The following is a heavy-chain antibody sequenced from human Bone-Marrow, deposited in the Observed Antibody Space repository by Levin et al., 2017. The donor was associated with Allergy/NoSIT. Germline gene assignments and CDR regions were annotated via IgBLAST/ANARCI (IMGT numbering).Heavy chain of an antibody. CDR1: GFTFSSYG. V-gene: IGHV3-30*18. Sequence: PGGSLRLSCAASGFTFSSYGMHWVRQAPGKGLEWVAVISYDGSNKYYADSVKGRFTISRDNSKNTLYLQMNSLRAEDTAVYYCAKSQDYYGSGSYDYWGQGTLVTVSS. J-gene: IGHJ4*02. CDR3: AKSQDYYGSGSYDY. D-gene: IGHD3-10*01. CDR2: ISYDGSNK.